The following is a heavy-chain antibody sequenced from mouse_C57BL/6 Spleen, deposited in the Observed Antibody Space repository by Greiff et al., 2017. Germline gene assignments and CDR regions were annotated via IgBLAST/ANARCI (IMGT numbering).Heavy chain of an antibody. Sequence: VQLQQSGPELVKPGASVKISCKASGYSFTGYYMNWVKQSPEKSLEWIGEINPSTGGTTYNQKFKAKATLTVDKSSSTAYMQLKSLTSEDSAVYYCASGKGDYGPYFDYWGQGTTLTVSS. V-gene: IGHV1-42*01. CDR2: INPSTGGT. CDR3: ASGKGDYGPYFDY. J-gene: IGHJ2*01. CDR1: GYSFTGYY. D-gene: IGHD1-1*02.